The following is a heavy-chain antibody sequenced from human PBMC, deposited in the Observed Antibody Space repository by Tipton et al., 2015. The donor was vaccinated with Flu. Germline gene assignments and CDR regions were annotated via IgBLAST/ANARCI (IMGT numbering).Heavy chain of an antibody. V-gene: IGHV3-30-3*01. D-gene: IGHD2-2*01. Sequence: SLRLFCAASGFTFSSYAMHWVRQAPGKGLEWVAVISYDGSNKYYADSVKGRFTISRDNSKNTLYLQMNSLRAEDTAVYYCAREVVPALDRSQRTLYGMDVWGQGTTVTVSS. CDR1: GFTFSSYA. CDR2: ISYDGSNK. J-gene: IGHJ6*02. CDR3: AREVVPALDRSQRTLYGMDV.